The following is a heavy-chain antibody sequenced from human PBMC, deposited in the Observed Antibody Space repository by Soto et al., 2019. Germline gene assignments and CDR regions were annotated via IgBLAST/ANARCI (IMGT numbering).Heavy chain of an antibody. CDR3: ASHSIGYSSGWDYGMDV. CDR2: ISYDGSNK. CDR1: GFTFSSYA. J-gene: IGHJ6*02. D-gene: IGHD6-19*01. Sequence: GGSLRLSCAASGFTFSSYAMHWVRQAPGKGLEWVAVISYDGSNKYYADSVKGRFTISRDNSKNTLYLQMNSLRAEDTAVYYCASHSIGYSSGWDYGMDVWGQGTTVTVSS. V-gene: IGHV3-30-3*01.